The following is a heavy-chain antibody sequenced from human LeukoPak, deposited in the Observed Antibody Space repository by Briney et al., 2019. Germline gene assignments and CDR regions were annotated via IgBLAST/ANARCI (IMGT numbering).Heavy chain of an antibody. CDR1: GYTFTGYY. CDR2: INPNSGGT. CDR3: GRGRWIGCDFWGGGELDY. V-gene: IGHV1-2*02. Sequence: GASVKVSCKASGYTFTGYYMHWVRQAPGQGLEWMGWINPNSGGTNYAQKFQGRVTMTRDTSISPAYMELSRLRSDDTAVYYCGRGRWIGCDFWGGGELDYWGQGTLVTVSS. J-gene: IGHJ4*02. D-gene: IGHD3-3*01.